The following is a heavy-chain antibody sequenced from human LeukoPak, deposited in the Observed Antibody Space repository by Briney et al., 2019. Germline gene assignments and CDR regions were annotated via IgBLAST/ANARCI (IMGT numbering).Heavy chain of an antibody. CDR3: ARGLRDLGYCSGGSCYPTLDY. Sequence: SETLSLTCTVSGGSISSYYWSWIRQPPGKGLEWIGEINHSGSTNYNPSLKSRVTISVDTSKNQFSLKLSSVTAADTAVYYCARGLRDLGYCSGGSCYPTLDYWGQGTLVTVSS. D-gene: IGHD2-15*01. CDR1: GGSISSYY. CDR2: INHSGST. J-gene: IGHJ4*02. V-gene: IGHV4-34*01.